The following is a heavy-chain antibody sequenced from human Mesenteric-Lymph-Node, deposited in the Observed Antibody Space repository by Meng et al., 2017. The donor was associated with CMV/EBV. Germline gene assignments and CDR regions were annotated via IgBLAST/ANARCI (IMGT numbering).Heavy chain of an antibody. V-gene: IGHV1-69*04. Sequence: SVKVSCKASGYTFTGYYMHWVRQAPGQGLEWMGRIIPILGIANYAQKFQGRVTITADKSTSTAYMELSSLRSEDTAVYYCAREGDSGYNNWGQGTLVTVSS. J-gene: IGHJ4*02. D-gene: IGHD5-12*01. CDR1: GYTFTGYY. CDR3: AREGDSGYNN. CDR2: IIPILGIA.